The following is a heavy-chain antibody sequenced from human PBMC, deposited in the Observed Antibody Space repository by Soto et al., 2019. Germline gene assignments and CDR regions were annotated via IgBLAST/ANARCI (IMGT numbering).Heavy chain of an antibody. D-gene: IGHD4-17*01. CDR3: ASDGWGGYGDPRDY. V-gene: IGHV1-3*01. CDR2: IDAGNDNT. J-gene: IGHJ4*02. CDR1: GYTFATYA. Sequence: QVQLVQSGAEVKKPGASVKVSCKASGYTFATYAMHWVRQAPGQRLEWMGWIDAGNDNTKYSQNFHGRVTITRDTSAKTVYVELSSLTSEDTAVYFCASDGWGGYGDPRDYWGQGTLVTVSS.